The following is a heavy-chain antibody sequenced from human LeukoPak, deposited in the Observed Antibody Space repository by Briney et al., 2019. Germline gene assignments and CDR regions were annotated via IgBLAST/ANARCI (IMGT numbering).Heavy chain of an antibody. CDR1: GFTVSSNY. CDR2: IYSGGST. Sequence: GGSLRLSCAASGFTVSSNYMSWVRQAPGKGLEWVSVIYSGGSTYYADSVKGRFTISRDNSKNTLYLQMNSLRAEDTAVYYCARSYYYDSSGYYHSRYLMGAFDIWGQGTMVTVSS. V-gene: IGHV3-53*01. J-gene: IGHJ3*02. CDR3: ARSYYYDSSGYYHSRYLMGAFDI. D-gene: IGHD3-22*01.